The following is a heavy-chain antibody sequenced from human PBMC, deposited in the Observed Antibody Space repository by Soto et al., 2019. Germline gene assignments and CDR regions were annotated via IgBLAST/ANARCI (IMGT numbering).Heavy chain of an antibody. Sequence: PGGSLRLSCAASGCTFSSFAMRWLRQAPGKGLEWVSAISGSGGSTYYADSVKGRFTISRDNSKNTLYLQMNSLRAEDTAVYYCLKAQGEDGSGGWRHDLEYWGKGTLVTVSS. V-gene: IGHV3-23*01. CDR1: GCTFSSFA. CDR3: LKAQGEDGSGGWRHDLEY. J-gene: IGHJ4*02. D-gene: IGHD2-15*01. CDR2: ISGSGGST.